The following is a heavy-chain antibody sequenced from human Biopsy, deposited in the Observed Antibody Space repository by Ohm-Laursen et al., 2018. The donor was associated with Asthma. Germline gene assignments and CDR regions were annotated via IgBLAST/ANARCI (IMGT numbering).Heavy chain of an antibody. CDR1: GFAVSRDH. CDR3: ARGDSSNWSHYYFDY. D-gene: IGHD3-22*01. J-gene: IGHJ4*02. Sequence: GSLRLSCAPSGFAVSRDHMFWVRQAPGKGLEWVSVLYSGGTSHTADSVRGRFTISRDYSKNTLYLQMHSLRAEDTAVYYCARGDSSNWSHYYFDYWGQGTLVTVSS. CDR2: LYSGGTS. V-gene: IGHV3-53*01.